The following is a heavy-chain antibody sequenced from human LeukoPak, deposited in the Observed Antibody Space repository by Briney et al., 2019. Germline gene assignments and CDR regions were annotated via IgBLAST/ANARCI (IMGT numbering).Heavy chain of an antibody. CDR2: INPNSGGS. D-gene: IGHD5/OR15-5a*01. V-gene: IGHV1-2*02. Sequence: ASVKVSCKASGYTFTGYYFHWVRQAPVQGLEWMGWINPNSGGSNYAQKFRGRVTMTRDTSISTAYMELSRLRSDDTAVYYCARGVTLYYYYMDVWGKGTTVTVSS. CDR1: GYTFTGYY. CDR3: ARGVTLYYYYMDV. J-gene: IGHJ6*03.